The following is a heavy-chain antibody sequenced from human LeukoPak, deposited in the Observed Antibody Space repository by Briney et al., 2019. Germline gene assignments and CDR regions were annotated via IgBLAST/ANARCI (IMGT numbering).Heavy chain of an antibody. Sequence: GASVKVSCKACGYTFTGYYMHWVRQAPGQGLEWMGWINPNSGGTNYAQKFQGRVTVTRDTSISTAYMELSRLRSDDTAVYYCARALLVVVTATPSAIDYWGQGTLVTVSS. J-gene: IGHJ4*02. CDR3: ARALLVVVTATPSAIDY. CDR2: INPNSGGT. CDR1: GYTFTGYY. V-gene: IGHV1-2*02. D-gene: IGHD2-15*01.